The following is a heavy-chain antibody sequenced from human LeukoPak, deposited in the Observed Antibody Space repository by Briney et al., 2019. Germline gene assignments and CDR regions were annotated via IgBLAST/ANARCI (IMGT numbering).Heavy chain of an antibody. CDR2: ISAGGGST. CDR3: ARPLVSGSLAY. CDR1: GFTFRNCA. D-gene: IGHD3-10*01. Sequence: GGSLRLSCAASGFTFRNCAMSWVRQAPGKGLEWVSAISAGGGSTYYADSVKGRFTISRDNTKNTLFLQMNSLRAEDTAIYYCARPLVSGSLAYWGQGTLVTVSS. V-gene: IGHV3-23*01. J-gene: IGHJ4*02.